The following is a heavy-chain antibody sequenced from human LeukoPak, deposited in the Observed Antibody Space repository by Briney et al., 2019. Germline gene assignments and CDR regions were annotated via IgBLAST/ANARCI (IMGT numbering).Heavy chain of an antibody. CDR3: ARAGIPGYCTNVACSNWLDP. J-gene: IGHJ5*02. CDR2: IIPMFGTP. V-gene: IGHV1-69*06. CDR1: GDTFTTYA. D-gene: IGHD2-8*01. Sequence: ASVKVSCKTSGDTFTTYAIIWVRQAPGQGLEWMGGIIPMFGTPNYAQRLQGRVTITADKSTKTAYMELSSLRSEDTAVYYCARAGIPGYCTNVACSNWLDPWGQGTLVTVSS.